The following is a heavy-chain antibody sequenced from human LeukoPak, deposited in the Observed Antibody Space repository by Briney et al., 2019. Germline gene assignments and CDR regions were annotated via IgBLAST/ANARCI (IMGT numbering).Heavy chain of an antibody. Sequence: ASVKVSCKASGYTFTSYGISWVRQAPGQGLEWMGWISAYNGNTNYAQKLQGRVTMTTDTSTSTAYMEPRSLRSDDTAVYYCARTQALTYYYGSGSPPRYWGQGTLVTVSS. J-gene: IGHJ4*02. D-gene: IGHD3-10*01. V-gene: IGHV1-18*01. CDR1: GYTFTSYG. CDR2: ISAYNGNT. CDR3: ARTQALTYYYGSGSPPRY.